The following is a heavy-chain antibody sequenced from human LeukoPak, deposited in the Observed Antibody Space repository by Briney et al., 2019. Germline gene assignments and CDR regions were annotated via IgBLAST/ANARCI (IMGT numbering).Heavy chain of an antibody. CDR2: INHSGST. J-gene: IGHJ5*02. CDR3: ARGPIFGVVIPYNWFDP. CDR1: GGSFSGYY. Sequence: PSETLSLTCAVYGGSFSGYYWSWIRQPPGKGLEWIGEINHSGSTNYNPSLKSRVTISVDTSKNQFSLKLSSVTAADTAVYYCARGPIFGVVIPYNWFDPWGQGTLVTVPS. V-gene: IGHV4-34*01. D-gene: IGHD3-3*01.